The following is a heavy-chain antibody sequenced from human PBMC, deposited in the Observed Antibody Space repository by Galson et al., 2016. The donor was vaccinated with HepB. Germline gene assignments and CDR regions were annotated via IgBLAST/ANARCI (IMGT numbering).Heavy chain of an antibody. CDR1: GFSFSSYW. Sequence: SLRLSCAASGFSFSSYWTYWVRQAPGQGLVWVSHIDTDGRSSYYADSVRGRFTISRANAENPLSLKMNSLRSEDTAVYLCVRDGPFSDIDLDVWGKGTTVTVSS. CDR3: VRDGPFSDIDLDV. J-gene: IGHJ6*04. D-gene: IGHD2-15*01. CDR2: IDTDGRSS. V-gene: IGHV3-74*01.